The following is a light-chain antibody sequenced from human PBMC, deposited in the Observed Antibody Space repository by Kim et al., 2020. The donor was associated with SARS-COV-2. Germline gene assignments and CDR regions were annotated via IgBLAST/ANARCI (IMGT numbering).Light chain of an antibody. Sequence: LCAGERATHGCRASQSVSSSYLAWYQQKPGQGPRLLMYGASSRATGIPDRFSGSGYGTDFTLTISRLEPEDFAVYYCQQYGSSPDTFGQGTKLEIK. CDR2: GAS. V-gene: IGKV3-20*01. J-gene: IGKJ2*01. CDR1: QSVSSSY. CDR3: QQYGSSPDT.